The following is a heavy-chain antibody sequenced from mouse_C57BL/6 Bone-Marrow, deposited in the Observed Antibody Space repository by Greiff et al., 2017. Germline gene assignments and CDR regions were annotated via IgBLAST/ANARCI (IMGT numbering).Heavy chain of an antibody. Sequence: EVKLVESGGGLVQPGGSLSLSCAASGFTFTDYYMSWVRQPPGQALEWLGFIRHKANGYTTEYSASVKDRFTISRDNSQSILYLQMNALRAEESATYYCAGPHYYDSSYGDAMDYWGQGTSVTVSS. CDR3: AGPHYYDSSYGDAMDY. CDR1: GFTFTDYY. J-gene: IGHJ4*01. CDR2: IRHKANGYTT. V-gene: IGHV7-3*01. D-gene: IGHD1-1*01.